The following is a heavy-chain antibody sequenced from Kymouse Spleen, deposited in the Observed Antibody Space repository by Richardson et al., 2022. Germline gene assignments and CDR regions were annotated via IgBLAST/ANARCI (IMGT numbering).Heavy chain of an antibody. CDR2: ISWNSGSI. Sequence: EVQLVESGGGLVQPGRSLRLSCAASGFTFDDYAMHWVRQAPGKGLEWVSGISWNSGSIGYADSVKGRFTISRDNAKNSLYLQMNSLRAEDTALYYCATSNFLDYWGQGTLVTVSS. CDR1: GFTFDDYA. V-gene: IGHV3-9*01. D-gene: IGHD4-11,IGHD4-11*01. CDR3: ATSNFLDY. J-gene: IGHJ4*02.